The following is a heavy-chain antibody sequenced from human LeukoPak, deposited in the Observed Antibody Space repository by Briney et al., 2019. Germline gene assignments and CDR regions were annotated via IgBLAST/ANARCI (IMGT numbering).Heavy chain of an antibody. CDR1: GFTFSSYW. D-gene: IGHD1-1*01. J-gene: IGHJ4*02. Sequence: RGSLRLSSAASGFTFSSYWMSWVRQAPGKGLEWVANIKQDESEKYYVDSLKGRFTISRDNAKNSLYLQMNSLRAEDTAVYYCARDKIEGPTKLDYWGQGILVPVSS. CDR3: ARDKIEGPTKLDY. V-gene: IGHV3-7*01. CDR2: IKQDESEK.